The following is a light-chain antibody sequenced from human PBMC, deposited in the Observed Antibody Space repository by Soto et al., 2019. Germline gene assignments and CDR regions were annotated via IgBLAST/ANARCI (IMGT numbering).Light chain of an antibody. Sequence: EIVMTQSPGTLSLSPGERLTLSCRASQSVSSSYLAWYQQKPGQAPRLLIYGASSRATGIPDRFSGTGSGTDFTLTISRLEPEDFAVYYCQLRRTFGQGTKVDI. CDR3: QLRRT. CDR1: QSVSSSY. J-gene: IGKJ1*01. CDR2: GAS. V-gene: IGKV3-20*01.